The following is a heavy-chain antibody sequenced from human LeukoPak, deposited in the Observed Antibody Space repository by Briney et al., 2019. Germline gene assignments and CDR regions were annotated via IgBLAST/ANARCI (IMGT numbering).Heavy chain of an antibody. CDR2: IKSKTDGGTT. CDR1: TFTFSNYW. V-gene: IGHV3-15*01. J-gene: IGHJ6*03. D-gene: IGHD3-3*01. CDR3: TTDRFWSGYWRSKNYYYYMDV. Sequence: PGGSLRLSCAASTFTFSNYWMSWVRQAPGKGLEWVGRIKSKTDGGTTDYAAPVKGRFTISRDDSKNTLYLQMNSLKTEDTAVYYCTTDRFWSGYWRSKNYYYYMDVWGKGTTVTVSS.